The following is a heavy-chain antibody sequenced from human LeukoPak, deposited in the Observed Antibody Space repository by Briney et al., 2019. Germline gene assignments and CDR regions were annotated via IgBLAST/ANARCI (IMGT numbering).Heavy chain of an antibody. CDR3: ARDRGGSSGWSESFEY. D-gene: IGHD6-19*01. V-gene: IGHV4-59*01. CDR1: GGSISSYY. Sequence: SETLSLTCTVSGGSISSYYWSWIRQSPGKGLEWTGYLYHTETTKYNPSLKSRVTITVDTSKNQLSLHLTSVTSADTAVYYCARDRGGSSGWSESFEYWGQGALLTVSS. CDR2: LYHTETT. J-gene: IGHJ4*02.